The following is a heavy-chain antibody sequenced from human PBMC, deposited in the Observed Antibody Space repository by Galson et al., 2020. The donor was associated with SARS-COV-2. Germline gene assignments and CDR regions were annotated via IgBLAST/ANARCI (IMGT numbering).Heavy chain of an antibody. J-gene: IGHJ4*02. CDR1: GGSLSDYK. Sequence: SQTLSLTCAVYGGSLSDYKWTWIRQTPGKGLEWIGQISHSGSTNYNPSLKSQVSISIDKSKRQFSLKLTSVTAADTAVYYCARGCPGYWGQGTLVTVSS. CDR2: ISHSGST. CDR3: ARGCPGY. V-gene: IGHV4-34*01.